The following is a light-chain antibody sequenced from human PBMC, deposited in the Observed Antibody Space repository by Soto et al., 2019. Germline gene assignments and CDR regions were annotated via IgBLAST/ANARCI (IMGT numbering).Light chain of an antibody. CDR2: KTS. V-gene: IGKV1-5*03. J-gene: IGKJ1*01. Sequence: DIQMTQSPSTLSASVGDRVTITCRASQSISRYLAWHQQKPGKAPKLLIYKTSSLESGVPSRFSGSGSGTEFTLTISSLQPDDFATYYCLQYNSYSWTFGQGTKVEIK. CDR1: QSISRY. CDR3: LQYNSYSWT.